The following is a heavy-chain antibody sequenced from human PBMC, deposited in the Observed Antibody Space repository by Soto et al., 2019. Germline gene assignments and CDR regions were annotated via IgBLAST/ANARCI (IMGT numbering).Heavy chain of an antibody. CDR2: IKCDGSST. Sequence: PGGSLRLSCAASGFTFSSYWMHWVRQAPGKGLVWVSRIKCDGSSTSYADSVKGRFTISRDNAKNTLYLRMNSLRAEDTAVYYCARERVYSSSSAVVDSWGEGTLGTVCS. D-gene: IGHD6-6*01. CDR3: ARERVYSSSSAVVDS. CDR1: GFTFSSYW. V-gene: IGHV3-74*01. J-gene: IGHJ4*02.